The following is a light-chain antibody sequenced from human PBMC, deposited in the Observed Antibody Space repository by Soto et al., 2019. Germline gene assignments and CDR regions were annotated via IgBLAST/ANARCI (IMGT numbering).Light chain of an antibody. V-gene: IGKV3-20*01. CDR2: GAS. CDR1: QSVSSSY. J-gene: IGKJ1*01. Sequence: EIVLTQSPGTLSLSPGERATLSCRASQSVSSSYLAWYQQKPGQAPRLLIYGASSRPTGIPDRFSGSGSGTVFTLAISRLEPEDFAVYYCQQYGSSPRTFGQGTKVEIK. CDR3: QQYGSSPRT.